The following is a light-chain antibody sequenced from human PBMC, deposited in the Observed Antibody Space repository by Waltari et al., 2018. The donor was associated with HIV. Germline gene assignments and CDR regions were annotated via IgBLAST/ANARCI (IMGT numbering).Light chain of an antibody. Sequence: QSVLTQPPSVSAAPGQKVTISCSGTSSNIGNNHVSWYQQFPGAAPKLLLYDSKTRPCGIPDRGAGAKSGTSATLGTIGLRCGDESDYNCEAWDSGPQAVVFGGGT. CDR2: DSK. J-gene: IGLJ2*01. CDR1: SSNIGNNH. CDR3: EAWDSGPQAVV. V-gene: IGLV1-51*01.